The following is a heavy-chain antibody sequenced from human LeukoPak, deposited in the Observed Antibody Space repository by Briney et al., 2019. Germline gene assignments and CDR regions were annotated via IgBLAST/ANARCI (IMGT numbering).Heavy chain of an antibody. CDR2: ISAYNGNT. D-gene: IGHD3-10*01. Sequence: ASVKVSCKASGYTFTSHGISWVRQAPGQGLEWMGWISAYNGNTNYAQKLQGRVTMTTDTSTSTAYMELRSLRSDDTAVYYCARALWFGESTPAGYWGQGTLVTVSS. CDR1: GYTFTSHG. J-gene: IGHJ4*02. V-gene: IGHV1-18*01. CDR3: ARALWFGESTPAGY.